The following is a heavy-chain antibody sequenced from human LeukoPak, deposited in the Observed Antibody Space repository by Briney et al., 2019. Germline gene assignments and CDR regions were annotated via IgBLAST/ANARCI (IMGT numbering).Heavy chain of an antibody. Sequence: SSETLSLICTVSGGSISSSSYYWGWIRQPPGKGLEWIGSIYYSGSTYYNPSLKSRVTISVDTSKNQFSLKLSSVTAADTAVYYCARHQGYYYDSSGYPDYWGQGTLVTVSS. D-gene: IGHD3-22*01. J-gene: IGHJ4*02. CDR3: ARHQGYYYDSSGYPDY. CDR2: IYYSGST. CDR1: GGSISSSSYY. V-gene: IGHV4-39*01.